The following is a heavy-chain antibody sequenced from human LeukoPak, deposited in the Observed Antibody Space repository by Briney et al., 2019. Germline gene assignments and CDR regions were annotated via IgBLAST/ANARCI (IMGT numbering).Heavy chain of an antibody. V-gene: IGHV3-48*03. CDR1: GFDFNIYE. CDR2: ISSSGSLV. J-gene: IGHJ4*02. D-gene: IGHD4/OR15-4a*01. CDR3: ARDSLHNYGGTGYGYYFDY. Sequence: GGSLRLSCAASGFDFNIYEMIWVRQAPGKEPEWISYISSSGSLVYNADSVKGRFTVSRDNAQKSLFLQMNGLRVEDTAMYYCARDSLHNYGGTGYGYYFDYWGQGTPVTVSS.